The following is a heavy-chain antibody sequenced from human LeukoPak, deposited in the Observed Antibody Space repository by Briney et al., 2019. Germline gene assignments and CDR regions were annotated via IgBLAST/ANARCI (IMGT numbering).Heavy chain of an antibody. D-gene: IGHD3-10*01. CDR3: ARGRYYGSGSFAY. Sequence: SETLSLTCAVYGGSFSGYYWSWIRQPPGKGLEWIGEINHSGSTNYNPSLKSRVTISVDTSKNQFSLKLSSVTAADTAVYYCARGRYYGSGSFAYWGQGTLVTVSP. CDR1: GGSFSGYY. CDR2: INHSGST. V-gene: IGHV4-34*01. J-gene: IGHJ4*02.